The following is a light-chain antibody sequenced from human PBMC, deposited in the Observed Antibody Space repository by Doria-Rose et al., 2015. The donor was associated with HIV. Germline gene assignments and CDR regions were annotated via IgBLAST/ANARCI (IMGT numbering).Light chain of an antibody. CDR1: QSFSSTY. CDR2: DGS. J-gene: IGKJ1*01. V-gene: IGKV3-20*01. Sequence: TRSPGTLSLSPGERATLSCRASQSFSSTYLAWYQQKPGQAPSLLIYDGSTRATGIPDRFSDSGSGTDFTLTINRLEPEDFALYYCHQYGTSWTFGQGTKVEI. CDR3: HQYGTSWT.